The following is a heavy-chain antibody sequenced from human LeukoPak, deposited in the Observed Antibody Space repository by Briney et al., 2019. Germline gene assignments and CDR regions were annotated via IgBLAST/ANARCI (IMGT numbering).Heavy chain of an antibody. J-gene: IGHJ4*02. CDR2: IHASGTT. V-gene: IGHV4-4*07. CDR1: GGSISSFY. D-gene: IGHD4-17*01. CDR3: ARDLNGDYFDY. Sequence: SETLSPTCTVSGGSISSFYWSWIRQPAGKGLEWIGRIHASGTTNYNPSLKSRVTMSVDTSKNQFSLKLSPVTAADTAVYYCARDLNGDYFDYWGQGTLVTVSS.